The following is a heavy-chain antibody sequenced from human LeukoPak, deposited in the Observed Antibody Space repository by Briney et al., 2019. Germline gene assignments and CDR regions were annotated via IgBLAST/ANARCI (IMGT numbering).Heavy chain of an antibody. D-gene: IGHD4-17*01. CDR3: VRDSDTYGDRTTRRFDY. CDR1: GFTFSSYN. J-gene: IGHJ4*02. Sequence: PGGSLRLSCAASGFTFSSYNMNWVRQAPGKGLEWVSCISDRSNYIYYADSVKGRFTISRDNAKNSLYLELNSLRAEDTAVYHCVRDSDTYGDRTTRRFDYWGQGTLVTVSS. V-gene: IGHV3-21*01. CDR2: ISDRSNYI.